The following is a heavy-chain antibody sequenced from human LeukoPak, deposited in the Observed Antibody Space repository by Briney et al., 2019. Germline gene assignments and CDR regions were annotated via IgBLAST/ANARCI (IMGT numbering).Heavy chain of an antibody. CDR2: ISGNGGRT. CDR1: GFAFSTNA. CDR3: AKSRLVDVVATSIDY. J-gene: IGHJ4*02. Sequence: GGSLRLSCAASGFAFSTNAMSWVRQAPGEGLEWVSAISGNGGRTYYADSVKGRFTISRDNSKGTLYLQMNSLRAEDTAVYYCAKSRLVDVVATSIDYWGQGTLVTVSS. V-gene: IGHV3-23*01. D-gene: IGHD5-12*01.